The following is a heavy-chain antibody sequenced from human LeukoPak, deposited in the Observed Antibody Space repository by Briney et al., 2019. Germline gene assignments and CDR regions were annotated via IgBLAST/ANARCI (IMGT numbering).Heavy chain of an antibody. J-gene: IGHJ4*02. CDR2: IIPISGTA. CDR3: ARDRCSSTSCYEGGFDY. V-gene: IGHV1-69*05. CDR1: GGTFSSYA. D-gene: IGHD2-2*01. Sequence: ASVKVSCKASGGTFSSYAISWVRQAPGQGLEWMGGIIPISGTANYAQKFQGRVTITTDESTSTAYMELSSLRSEDTAVYYCARDRCSSTSCYEGGFDYWGQGTLVTVSS.